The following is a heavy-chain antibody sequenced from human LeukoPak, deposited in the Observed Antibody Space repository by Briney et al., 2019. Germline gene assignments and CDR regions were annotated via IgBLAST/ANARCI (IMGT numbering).Heavy chain of an antibody. Sequence: GGSLRLSCAASGFTFSSYWMHWVRQAPGKGLVWVSRINSDGSSTSYADSVKGRFTISRDNAKNTLYLQMNSLRAEDTAVYYCAIDGCSSTSCYADWFDPWGQGTLVTVSS. V-gene: IGHV3-74*01. CDR3: AIDGCSSTSCYADWFDP. CDR1: GFTFSSYW. CDR2: INSDGSST. D-gene: IGHD2-2*01. J-gene: IGHJ5*02.